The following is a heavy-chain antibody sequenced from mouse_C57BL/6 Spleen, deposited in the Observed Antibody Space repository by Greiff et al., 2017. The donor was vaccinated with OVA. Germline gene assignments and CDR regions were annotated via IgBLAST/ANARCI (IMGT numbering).Heavy chain of an antibody. V-gene: IGHV1-26*01. J-gene: IGHJ2*01. D-gene: IGHD2-3*01. CDR2: INPNNGGT. CDR3: ARSGRWLEEGFDY. CDR1: GYTFTDYY. Sequence: VQLQQSGPELVKPGASVKISCKASGYTFTDYYMNWVKQSHGKSLEWIGDINPNNGGTSYNQKFKGKATLTVDKSSSTAYMELRSLTSEDSAVYYCARSGRWLEEGFDYWGQGTTLTVSS.